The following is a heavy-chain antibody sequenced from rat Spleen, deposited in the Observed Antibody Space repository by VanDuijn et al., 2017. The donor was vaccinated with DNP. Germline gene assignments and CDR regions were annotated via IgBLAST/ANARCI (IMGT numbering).Heavy chain of an antibody. J-gene: IGHJ2*01. Sequence: EVYLVESGGGVVLPGRSLKLSCTVSGVIFSDYNMAWVRQAPKKGLEWVASISTSGEYSHYRDSVKGRFTISRDNAKDTQYLQMDSLRPEDTATYYCARDAGGPFDYWGQGVMVTVSS. CDR3: ARDAGGPFDY. CDR1: GVIFSDYN. CDR2: ISTSGEYS. V-gene: IGHV5S13*01. D-gene: IGHD1-11*01.